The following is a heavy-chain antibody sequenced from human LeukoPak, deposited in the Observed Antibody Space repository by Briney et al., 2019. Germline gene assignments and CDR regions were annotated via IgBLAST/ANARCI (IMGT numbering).Heavy chain of an antibody. CDR3: ARTRDDSGCFDL. CDR1: GSTFNTYS. CDR2: ISFGSTYI. V-gene: IGHV3-21*01. D-gene: IGHD6-19*01. Sequence: GGSLRLSCSASGSTFNTYSMNWARLAPGRGLEPVSSISFGSTYIFYGDSVKGRFTISRDDAVNSLYLQMNSLRAEDTAVYYCARTRDDSGCFDLWGQGTLVTVSS. J-gene: IGHJ4*02.